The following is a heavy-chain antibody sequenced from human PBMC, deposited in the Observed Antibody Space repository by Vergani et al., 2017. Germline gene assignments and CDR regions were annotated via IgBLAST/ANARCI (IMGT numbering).Heavy chain of an antibody. CDR3: ARGRRGGPASY. D-gene: IGHD2-15*01. V-gene: IGHV4-34*01. CDR1: GGSFSGYY. Sequence: QVQLQQWGAGLLKPSETLSLTCAVYGGSFSGYYWSWIRQPPGKGLEWIGEINHSGSTNYNPSLKSRVTISVDRSKNQFSLKLSSVTAADTAVYYCARGRRGGPASYWGQGTLVTVSS. J-gene: IGHJ4*02. CDR2: INHSGST.